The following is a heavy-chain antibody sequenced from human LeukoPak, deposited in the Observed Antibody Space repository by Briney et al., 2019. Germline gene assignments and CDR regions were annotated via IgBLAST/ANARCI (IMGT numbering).Heavy chain of an antibody. D-gene: IGHD5-12*01. Sequence: PGGSLRLSCAASGFTFSSYSMNWVRQAPGKGLEWVSSISSSSSYIYYADSVKGRFTISRDNAKNSLYLQMNSLRAEDTAVYYCAREEGGYMVNFDYWGQGTLVTVSP. V-gene: IGHV3-21*01. J-gene: IGHJ4*02. CDR3: AREEGGYMVNFDY. CDR1: GFTFSSYS. CDR2: ISSSSSYI.